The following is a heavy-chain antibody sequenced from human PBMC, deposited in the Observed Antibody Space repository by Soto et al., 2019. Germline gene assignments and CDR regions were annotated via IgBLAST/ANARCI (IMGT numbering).Heavy chain of an antibody. CDR1: GFTFSSYA. V-gene: IGHV3-23*01. D-gene: IGHD3-10*01. CDR3: AKQTYGSGSYYKPGVFDY. CDR2: ISGSGGST. Sequence: GGSLRLSCAASGFTFSSYAMSWVRQAPGKGLEWVSAISGSGGSTYYADSVKGRFTISRDNSKNTLYLQMNSLRAEDTAVYYCAKQTYGSGSYYKPGVFDYWGQGTLVTVSS. J-gene: IGHJ4*02.